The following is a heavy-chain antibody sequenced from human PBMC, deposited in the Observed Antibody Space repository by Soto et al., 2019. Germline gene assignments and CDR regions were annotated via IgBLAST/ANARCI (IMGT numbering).Heavy chain of an antibody. Sequence: SVKVSCKASGGTFSSYAISWVRQAPLQVLEWMVGIIPIFGTANYAQKFQGRVTITADESTSTAYMELSSLRSEDTAVYYCATRIAVAGRNFDYWGKGNLVTVSS. J-gene: IGHJ4*02. CDR2: IIPIFGTA. D-gene: IGHD6-19*01. CDR1: GGTFSSYA. V-gene: IGHV1-69*13. CDR3: ATRIAVAGRNFDY.